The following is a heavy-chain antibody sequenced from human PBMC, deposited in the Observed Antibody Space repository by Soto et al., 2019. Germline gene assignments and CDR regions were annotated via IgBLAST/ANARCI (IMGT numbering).Heavy chain of an antibody. CDR2: INAGNGNT. CDR3: ARGPGGPDGPGDY. CDR1: GYTFTNYA. D-gene: IGHD2-15*01. Sequence: QVQLVQSGAEVKKPGASVKVSCKASGYTFTNYAMHWVRQAPGQRLEWMGWINAGNGNTKYSQKFQGRVTITRDTSASTAYMDLSSLRSEDTDVSYCARGPGGPDGPGDYWGQGTLVTVSS. V-gene: IGHV1-3*01. J-gene: IGHJ4*02.